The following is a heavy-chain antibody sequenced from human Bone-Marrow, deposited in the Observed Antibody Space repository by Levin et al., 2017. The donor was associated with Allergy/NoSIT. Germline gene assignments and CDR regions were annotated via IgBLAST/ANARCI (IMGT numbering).Heavy chain of an antibody. D-gene: IGHD6-19*01. Sequence: PGGSLRLSCAASGFTFSSYAMHWVRQAPGKGLEWVAVISYDGSNKYYADSVKGRFTISRDNSKNTLYLQMNSLRAEDTAVYYCARGGRGYSSGPDYWGQGTLVTVSS. J-gene: IGHJ4*02. CDR3: ARGGRGYSSGPDY. CDR2: ISYDGSNK. V-gene: IGHV3-30-3*01. CDR1: GFTFSSYA.